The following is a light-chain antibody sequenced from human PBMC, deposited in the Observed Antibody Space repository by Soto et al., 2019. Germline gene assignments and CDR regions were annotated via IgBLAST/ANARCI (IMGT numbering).Light chain of an antibody. CDR3: QQLKSYPWT. CDR1: QGISSY. V-gene: IGKV1-9*01. J-gene: IGKJ1*01. CDR2: AAS. Sequence: DIHMTHSPSSLSSSVGDRFTITCRASQGISSYLAWYQQKPGKAPKLLIYAASTLQSGVPSRFSGSGSGTEFTLTISSLQPEDSATYYCQQLKSYPWTFGQGTKVDIK.